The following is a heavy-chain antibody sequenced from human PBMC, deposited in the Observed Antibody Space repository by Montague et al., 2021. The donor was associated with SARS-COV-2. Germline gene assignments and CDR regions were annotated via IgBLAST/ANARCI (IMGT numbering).Heavy chain of an antibody. CDR3: ARGMIRVVTTPFDY. Sequence: SETLSLTCSVSSGSIISSCYYWGWIRQPPGKEREWIGNIYYSGTTYYNPSLRSRGTISVDTSKSHLSLRLSSVTAADTAVYFCARGMIRVVTTPFDYWGQGSQVTVSS. CDR2: IYYSGTT. J-gene: IGHJ4*02. CDR1: SGSIISSCYY. V-gene: IGHV4-39*02. D-gene: IGHD3-10*01.